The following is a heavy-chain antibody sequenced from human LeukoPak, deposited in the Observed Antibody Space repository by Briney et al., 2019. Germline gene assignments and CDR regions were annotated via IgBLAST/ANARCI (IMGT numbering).Heavy chain of an antibody. Sequence: SGGSLRLSCAASGFTFSSYWMNWARQAPGKGLEWVASINHNGNVNYYVDSVKGRFTISRDNSKNTLYLQMNSLRAEDTAVYYCAKRPNNWFDPWGQGTLVTVSS. CDR3: AKRPNNWFDP. V-gene: IGHV3-7*03. CDR2: INHNGNVN. CDR1: GFTFSSYW. J-gene: IGHJ5*02.